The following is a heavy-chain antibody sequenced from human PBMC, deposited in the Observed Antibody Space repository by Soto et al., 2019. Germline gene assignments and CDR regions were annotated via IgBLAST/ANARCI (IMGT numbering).Heavy chain of an antibody. V-gene: IGHV5-51*01. CDR3: ASNYYDIQEPDAFDI. CDR1: GYSFTSYW. J-gene: IGHJ3*02. Sequence: GESLKISCKGSGYSFTSYWIGWVRQMPGKGLEWMGIIYPGDSDTRYSPSFQGQVTISADKSISTAYLQWSSLKASDTAMYYCASNYYDIQEPDAFDIWGQGTIVTVS. CDR2: IYPGDSDT. D-gene: IGHD3-22*01.